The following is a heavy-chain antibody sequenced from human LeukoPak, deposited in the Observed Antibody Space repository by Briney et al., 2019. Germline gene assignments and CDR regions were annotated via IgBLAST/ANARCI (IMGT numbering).Heavy chain of an antibody. J-gene: IGHJ5*02. CDR2: ISAYNGNT. CDR1: GYTFTSYG. Sequence: ASVKVSCKASGYTFTSYGISWVRQAPGQGLEWMGWISAYNGNTNYAQKLQGRVTMTTDTFTSTAYMELRSLRSDDTAVYYCARDPSSRDGYNLPWFDPWGQGTLVTVSS. V-gene: IGHV1-18*01. D-gene: IGHD5-24*01. CDR3: ARDPSSRDGYNLPWFDP.